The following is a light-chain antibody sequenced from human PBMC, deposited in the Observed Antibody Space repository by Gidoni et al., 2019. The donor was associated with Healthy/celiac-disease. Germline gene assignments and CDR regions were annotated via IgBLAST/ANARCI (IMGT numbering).Light chain of an antibody. CDR3: QQRSNWPPLT. V-gene: IGKV3-11*01. J-gene: IGKJ4*01. CDR1: QSVSSH. Sequence: EIVLTQSPATLSLSPGERATLSCRASQSVSSHLAWYQQKPGQAPRLLIYDASNRATGIPARFSGSGSGTDFTLTISSLEPEDFAVYYCQQRSNWPPLTCGGXTKVEIK. CDR2: DAS.